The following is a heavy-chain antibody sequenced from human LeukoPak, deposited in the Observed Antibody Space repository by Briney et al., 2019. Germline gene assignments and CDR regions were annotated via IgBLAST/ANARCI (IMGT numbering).Heavy chain of an antibody. CDR1: GYTFTGYY. V-gene: IGHV1-2*02. D-gene: IGHD1-26*01. Sequence: ASVKVSCKASGYTFTGYYMHWVRQAPGQGLEWMGWINPNSGGTNYAQKFQGRVTMTRDTSISTAYMELSRLRSDDTAVYYCAREIEWELSENWFDPWGQGTLVTVSS. J-gene: IGHJ5*02. CDR3: AREIEWELSENWFDP. CDR2: INPNSGGT.